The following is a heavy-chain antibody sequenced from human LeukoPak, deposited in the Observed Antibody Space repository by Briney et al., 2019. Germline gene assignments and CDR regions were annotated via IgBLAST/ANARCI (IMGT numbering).Heavy chain of an antibody. Sequence: PSETLSLTCSVSGFSISTTSYYWGWLPQSPGNGLELIANIFSGAMTKTNYNPSLKGRVALSADTSFNRFSLTLTSVTTDDTAVYYCARCLYRFSSFYFDLWGQGSLVTVSS. J-gene: IGHJ4*02. CDR2: IFSGAMTKT. D-gene: IGHD4-11*01. V-gene: IGHV4-39*01. CDR1: GFSISTTSYY. CDR3: ARCLYRFSSFYFDL.